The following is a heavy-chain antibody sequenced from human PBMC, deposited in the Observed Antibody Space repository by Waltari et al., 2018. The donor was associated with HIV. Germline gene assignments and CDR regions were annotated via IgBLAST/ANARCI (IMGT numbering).Heavy chain of an antibody. CDR1: GGSFSGYY. CDR2: INHSGST. D-gene: IGHD5-18*01. CDR3: ARSIKGGYSYHYFDY. J-gene: IGHJ4*02. Sequence: QVQLQQWGAGLLKPSETLSLTCAVYGGSFSGYYWSWIRQPPGKGLEWIGEINHSGSTNYNPSLKSRVTISVDTSKNQFSLKLSSVTAADTAVYYCARSIKGGYSYHYFDYWGQGTLVTVSS. V-gene: IGHV4-34*01.